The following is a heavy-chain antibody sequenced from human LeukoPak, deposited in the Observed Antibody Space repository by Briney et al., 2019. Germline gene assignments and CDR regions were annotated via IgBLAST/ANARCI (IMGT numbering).Heavy chain of an antibody. CDR2: INPNSGGT. CDR1: GYTFTGYY. Sequence: ASVKVSCKASGYTFTGYYMHWVRQAPGQGLEWMGWINPNSGGTNYAQKFQGRVTMTRDTSISTAYMALSRLRSDDTAVYYCARVAAAGRFFDYWGQGTLVTVSS. D-gene: IGHD6-13*01. V-gene: IGHV1-2*02. CDR3: ARVAAAGRFFDY. J-gene: IGHJ4*02.